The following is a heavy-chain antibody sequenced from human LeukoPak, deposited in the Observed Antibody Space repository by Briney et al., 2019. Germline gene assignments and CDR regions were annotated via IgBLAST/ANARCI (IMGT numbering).Heavy chain of an antibody. CDR2: IYYSGST. CDR1: GGSISSSSYY. J-gene: IGHJ5*02. D-gene: IGHD2/OR15-2a*01. V-gene: IGHV4-39*07. CDR3: ARDAAYLPRQP. Sequence: SETLSLTCTVSGGSISSSSYYWGWIRQPPGKGLEWIGSIYYSGSTYYNPSLKSRVTISVDTSKNQFSLKLSSVTAADTAVYYCARDAAYLPRQPWGQGTLVTVSS.